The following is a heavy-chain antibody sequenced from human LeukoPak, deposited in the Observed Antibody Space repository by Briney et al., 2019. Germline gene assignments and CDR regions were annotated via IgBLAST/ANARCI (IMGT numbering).Heavy chain of an antibody. D-gene: IGHD3-3*01. V-gene: IGHV1-46*01. CDR1: GYTFTSYY. J-gene: IGHJ6*02. Sequence: GASVKVSCKASGYTFTSYYMHWVRQAPGQGLEWMGIINPSGGSTSYAQKFQGRVTMTRDTSTSTVYMELSSLRSEDTAVYYCARASYYDFWSGYSPVWGLDVWGQGTTVTVSS. CDR3: ARASYYDFWSGYSPVWGLDV. CDR2: INPSGGST.